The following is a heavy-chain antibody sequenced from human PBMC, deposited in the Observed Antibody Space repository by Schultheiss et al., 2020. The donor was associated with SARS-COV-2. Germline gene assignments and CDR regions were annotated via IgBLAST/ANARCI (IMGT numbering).Heavy chain of an antibody. Sequence: GGSLRLSCAASGFTFSSYGMHWVRQAPGKGLEWVSSISSSSSYIYYADSVKGRFTISRDNAKNSLYLQMNSLRAEDTAVYYCARWGGGAVALGDYWGQGTLVTVSS. CDR1: GFTFSSYG. D-gene: IGHD3-16*01. J-gene: IGHJ4*02. CDR2: ISSSSSYI. CDR3: ARWGGGAVALGDY. V-gene: IGHV3-21*04.